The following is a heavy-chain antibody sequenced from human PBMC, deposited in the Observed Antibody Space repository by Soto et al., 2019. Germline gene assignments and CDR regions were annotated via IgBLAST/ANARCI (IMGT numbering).Heavy chain of an antibody. CDR1: GGSVSSGSYY. Sequence: SETLSLTCTVSGGSVSSGSYYWSWIRQPPGKGLEWIGYIYYSGSTNYNPSLKSRVTISVDTSKNQFSLKLSSVTAADTAVYYCARTMVGERAGYFDYWGRGTLVTVSS. J-gene: IGHJ4*02. CDR2: IYYSGST. D-gene: IGHD1-26*01. CDR3: ARTMVGERAGYFDY. V-gene: IGHV4-61*01.